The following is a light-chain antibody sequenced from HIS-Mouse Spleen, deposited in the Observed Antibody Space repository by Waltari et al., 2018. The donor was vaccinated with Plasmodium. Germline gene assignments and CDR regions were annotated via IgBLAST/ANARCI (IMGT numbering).Light chain of an antibody. CDR2: EGS. Sequence: QSALTQPASVSGSPGQSITISCTGTRRDVGSYNLVPWYQQHPGKAPKLMIYEGSKRPLGVSNRFSGSKSGNTASLTISGLQAEDEADYYCCSYAGSSTWVFGGGTKLTVL. CDR3: CSYAGSSTWV. V-gene: IGLV2-23*01. J-gene: IGLJ3*02. CDR1: RRDVGSYNL.